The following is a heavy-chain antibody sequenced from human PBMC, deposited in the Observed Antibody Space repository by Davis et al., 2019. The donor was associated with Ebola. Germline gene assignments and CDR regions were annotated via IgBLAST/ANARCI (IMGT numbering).Heavy chain of an antibody. CDR3: ARVQRSTRGGWFDP. CDR1: GYTFTGYY. D-gene: IGHD2-2*01. Sequence: ASVKVSCKASGYTFTGYYIHWVRQAPGQGLEWMGWTNSNSGGAKYAHNFQGRVTMTRDTSISTAYMEMGSLRSDDTAVYYCARVQRSTRGGWFDPWGQGTLVTVSS. V-gene: IGHV1-2*02. CDR2: TNSNSGGA. J-gene: IGHJ5*02.